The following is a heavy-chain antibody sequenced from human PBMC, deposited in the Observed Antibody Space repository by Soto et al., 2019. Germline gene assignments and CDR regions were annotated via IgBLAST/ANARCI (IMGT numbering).Heavy chain of an antibody. CDR2: IHSDGSIT. D-gene: IGHD4-17*01. CDR1: GFTFSSHW. J-gene: IGHJ4*02. Sequence: EVQLVESGGGLVQPGGSLRLSCAASGFTFSSHWMHWVSQAPGKGLVWVSRIHSDGSITGYADSVKGRFTVSRDNAKITLYLQMNSLRAEDTAVYYCTRDLTTVTLFDSWGQGTLVTVSS. V-gene: IGHV3-74*01. CDR3: TRDLTTVTLFDS.